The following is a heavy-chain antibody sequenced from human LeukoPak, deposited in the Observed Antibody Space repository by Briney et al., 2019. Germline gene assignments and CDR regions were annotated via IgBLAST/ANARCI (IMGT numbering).Heavy chain of an antibody. CDR3: ASLPMRQFGVAKTYYYYMDV. D-gene: IGHD3-3*01. CDR2: IYYSGST. CDR1: GGSISSSSYY. V-gene: IGHV4-39*01. Sequence: SETLSLTCTVSGGSISSSSYYWGWIRQPPGKGLEWIGSIYYSGSTYYNPSLKSRVTISVDTSKNQFSLKLSSVTAADTAVYYSASLPMRQFGVAKTYYYYMDVWGKGTTVTVSS. J-gene: IGHJ6*03.